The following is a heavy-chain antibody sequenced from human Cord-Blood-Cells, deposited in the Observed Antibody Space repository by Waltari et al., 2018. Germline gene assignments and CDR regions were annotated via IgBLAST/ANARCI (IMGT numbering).Heavy chain of an antibody. D-gene: IGHD3-3*01. Sequence: QVQLQQWGAGLLKPSETLSLTCAVYGGSFIGYSWSWIRQPPGKGLEWIGEINHSGSTNYNPSLKSRVTISVDTSKNQFSLKLSSVPAADTAVYYCVEWPPDAFDIWGQGTMVTVSS. V-gene: IGHV4-34*01. CDR2: INHSGST. CDR1: GGSFIGYS. J-gene: IGHJ3*02. CDR3: VEWPPDAFDI.